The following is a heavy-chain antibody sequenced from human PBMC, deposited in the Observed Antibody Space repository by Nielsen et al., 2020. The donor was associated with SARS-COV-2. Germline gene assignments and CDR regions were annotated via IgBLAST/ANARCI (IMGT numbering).Heavy chain of an antibody. J-gene: IGHJ6*03. V-gene: IGHV1-18*01. CDR3: AREVRGVTPGYYYYYMDV. CDR2: ISTYNDNI. Sequence: WVRQAPGQGLEWMGWISTYNDNINYAQKFQGRLTMTTDSSTSTAYMDLGNLSSDDTAVYYCAREVRGVTPGYYYYYMDVWGKGTTVTVSS. D-gene: IGHD3-10*01.